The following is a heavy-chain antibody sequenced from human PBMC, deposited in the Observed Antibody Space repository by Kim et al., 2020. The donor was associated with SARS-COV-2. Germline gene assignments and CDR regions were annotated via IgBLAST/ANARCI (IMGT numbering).Heavy chain of an antibody. CDR2: ISAYNGNT. J-gene: IGHJ5*02. CDR3: ARDPTYSSGWHNWFDP. Sequence: DSVKVSCKASGYTFTSYGISWVRQAPGQGLEWMGWISAYNGNTNYAQKLQGRVTMTTDTSTSTAYMELRSLRSDDTAVYYCARDPTYSSGWHNWFDPWGQGTLVTVSS. D-gene: IGHD6-19*01. CDR1: GYTFTSYG. V-gene: IGHV1-18*01.